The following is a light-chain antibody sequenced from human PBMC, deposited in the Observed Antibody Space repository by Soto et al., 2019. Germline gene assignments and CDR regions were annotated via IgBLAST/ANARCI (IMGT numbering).Light chain of an antibody. CDR3: QQYGRTPPFI. J-gene: IGKJ2*01. Sequence: VLTQSPGTLSVSPGARVTLSCRASQSVNSDYLAWYHHKPGQPPRLLIYGATGRATGISDRFSGSGSGTYFSLTISRLEPEDFGVYYCQQYGRTPPFIFGQGTTLEIK. CDR2: GAT. CDR1: QSVNSDY. V-gene: IGKV3-20*01.